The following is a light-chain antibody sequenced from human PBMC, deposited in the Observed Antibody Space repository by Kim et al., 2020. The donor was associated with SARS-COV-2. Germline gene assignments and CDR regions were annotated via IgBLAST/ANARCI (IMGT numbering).Light chain of an antibody. CDR2: DAS. CDR3: QQYGSSPYT. J-gene: IGKJ2*01. Sequence: PGERATLSCRASQSVSRSYLAWYQQKPGQSPSLLIYDASNRATGVPDRFSGSGSGTDFTLTISRVEPEDVAVFYCQQYGSSPYTFGQGTKLAI. V-gene: IGKV3-20*01. CDR1: QSVSRSY.